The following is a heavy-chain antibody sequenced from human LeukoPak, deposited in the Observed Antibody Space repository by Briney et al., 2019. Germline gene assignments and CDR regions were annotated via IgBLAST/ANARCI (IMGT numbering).Heavy chain of an antibody. CDR2: IYYSGST. D-gene: IGHD3-22*01. J-gene: IGHJ3*02. V-gene: IGHV4-59*01. Sequence: PSETLSLTCTVSGGSISSYYRSWIRQPPGKGLEWIGYIYYSGSTNYNPSLKSRVTISVDTSKNQFSLKLSSVTAADTAVYYCARGRGPYYDSSGYYRDAFDIWGQGTMVTVSS. CDR1: GGSISSYY. CDR3: ARGRGPYYDSSGYYRDAFDI.